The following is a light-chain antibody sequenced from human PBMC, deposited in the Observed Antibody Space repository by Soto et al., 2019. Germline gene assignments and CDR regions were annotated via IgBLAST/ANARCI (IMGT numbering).Light chain of an antibody. V-gene: IGKV1-6*01. CDR2: AAS. CDR1: QGIGND. J-gene: IGKJ4*01. Sequence: AVQMTQSPSCLSASVGDRVTITCRASQGIGNDLGWYPQQSGKAPKRXIYAASNLKSGVPSTVRGXGSGTDFTLTIGGLQPEDVATYYPLQENNATLTFEGRSEVDIK. CDR3: LQENNATLT.